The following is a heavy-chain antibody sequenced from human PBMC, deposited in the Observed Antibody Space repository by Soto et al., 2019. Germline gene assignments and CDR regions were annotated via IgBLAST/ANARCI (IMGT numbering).Heavy chain of an antibody. V-gene: IGHV4-59*12. D-gene: IGHD3-16*01. J-gene: IGHJ5*01. Sequence: SETLSLTCTVSGGSISSYYWSWIRQPPGKGLEWIGYIYYSGSTKYNPSLKSRVTISQDTSSNQFSLTMNSVSASDTAVYYCARDWGPYWFDSWGQGVLVTVSS. CDR1: GGSISSYY. CDR3: ARDWGPYWFDS. CDR2: IYYSGST.